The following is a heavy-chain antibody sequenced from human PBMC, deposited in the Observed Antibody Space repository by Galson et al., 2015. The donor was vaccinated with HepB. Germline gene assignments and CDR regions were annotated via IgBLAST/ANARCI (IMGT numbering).Heavy chain of an antibody. Sequence: SLRLSCAASGFTFSIYWMHWVRQAPGKGLEWVSNINSDGSDTNYADSVKGRFTISRDNAKKTLYVQMNSLKDEDTAVYFCVRDKRFLEWVLESNYHGMDVWGQGTTVAVSS. CDR1: GFTFSIYW. J-gene: IGHJ6*02. V-gene: IGHV3-74*01. D-gene: IGHD3-3*01. CDR2: INSDGSDT. CDR3: VRDKRFLEWVLESNYHGMDV.